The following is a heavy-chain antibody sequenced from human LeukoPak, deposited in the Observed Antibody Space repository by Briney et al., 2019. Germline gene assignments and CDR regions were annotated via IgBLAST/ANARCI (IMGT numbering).Heavy chain of an antibody. V-gene: IGHV3-30-3*01. D-gene: IGHD3-22*01. Sequence: PGGSLRLSCAASGFTFSSYAMHWVRQAPGKGLEWVAVISYDGSNKYYADSVKGRFTISRDNSKNTLYLQMNSLRAEDTAVYYCAKDLWNYYDSSGSYGNWGQGTLVTVSS. CDR1: GFTFSSYA. CDR3: AKDLWNYYDSSGSYGN. J-gene: IGHJ4*02. CDR2: ISYDGSNK.